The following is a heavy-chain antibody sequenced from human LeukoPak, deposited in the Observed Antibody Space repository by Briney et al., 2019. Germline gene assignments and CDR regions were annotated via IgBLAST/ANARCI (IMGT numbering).Heavy chain of an antibody. CDR2: FGPEDGET. CDR1: GYTLTELS. V-gene: IGHV1-24*01. CDR3: ASGPPIVADDAFDI. D-gene: IGHD3-22*01. J-gene: IGHJ3*02. Sequence: ASVKVSCKVSGYTLTELSMHWVRQAPGKGLEWMGGFGPEDGETIYAQKFQGRVTMTEDTSTSTAYMELRSLRSDDTAVYYCASGPPIVADDAFDIWGQGTMVTVSS.